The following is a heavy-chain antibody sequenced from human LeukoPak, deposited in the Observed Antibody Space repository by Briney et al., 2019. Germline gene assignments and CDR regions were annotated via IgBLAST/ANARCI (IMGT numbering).Heavy chain of an antibody. CDR2: INHSGST. CDR1: GGSFSGYY. CDR3: ARGAAGYSYG. D-gene: IGHD5-18*01. V-gene: IGHV4-34*01. Sequence: PSETLSLTCAVYGGSFSGYYWSWIRQPPGKGLEWIGEINHSGSTNYNPSLKSRLTISIDTSKNQFSLRLSSVTAADTAVYYCARGAAGYSYGGGQGTLVTVSS. J-gene: IGHJ4*02.